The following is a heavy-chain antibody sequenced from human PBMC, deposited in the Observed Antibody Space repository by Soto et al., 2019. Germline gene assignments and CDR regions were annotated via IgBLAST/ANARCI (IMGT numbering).Heavy chain of an antibody. CDR2: ISAYNGNT. J-gene: IGHJ6*02. V-gene: IGHV1-18*01. CDR1: GYTFTSYG. Sequence: GASVKVSCKASGYTFTSYGISWVRQAPGQGLEWMGWISAYNGNTNYAQKLQGRVTMTTDTSTSTAYMELRSLRSDDTAVYYCARDSNYYDSSGYPDYYYGMDVWGQGTTVTVSS. CDR3: ARDSNYYDSSGYPDYYYGMDV. D-gene: IGHD3-22*01.